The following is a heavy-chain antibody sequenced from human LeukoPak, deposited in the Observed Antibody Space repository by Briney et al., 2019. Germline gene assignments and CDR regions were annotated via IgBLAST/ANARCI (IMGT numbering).Heavy chain of an antibody. J-gene: IGHJ5*02. V-gene: IGHV4-34*01. CDR1: GGSFSGYY. D-gene: IGHD3-22*01. Sequence: SETLSLTCAVYGGSFSGYYWSWIRQPPGKGLEWIGEINHSGSTNYNPSLKSRVTISVDTSKNQFSLKLSSVTAADTAVYYCARGYHYDSSTVGGYWFDPWGQGTLVTVSS. CDR3: ARGYHYDSSTVGGYWFDP. CDR2: INHSGST.